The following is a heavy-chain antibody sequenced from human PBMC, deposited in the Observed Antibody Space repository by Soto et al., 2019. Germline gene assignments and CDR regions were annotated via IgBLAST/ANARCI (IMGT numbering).Heavy chain of an antibody. CDR1: GGTFSSYA. V-gene: IGHV1-69*13. CDR3: ARDRRGFSSSQTEYYYYYYSMDV. CDR2: IIPIFGTA. J-gene: IGHJ6*02. D-gene: IGHD6-13*01. Sequence: SVKVSCKASGGTFSSYAISWVRQAPGQGLEWMGGIIPIFGTANYAQKFQGRVTITADESTSTAYMELSSLRSEDTAVYYCARDRRGFSSSQTEYYYYYYSMDVWGQGTTVTVSS.